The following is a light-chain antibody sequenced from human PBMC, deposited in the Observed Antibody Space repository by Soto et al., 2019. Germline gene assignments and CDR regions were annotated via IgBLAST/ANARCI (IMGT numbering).Light chain of an antibody. CDR1: QSVGNN. J-gene: IGKJ4*01. CDR3: QQYGDWPLT. V-gene: IGKV3-15*01. Sequence: IVLTQSPATLSVSPGERATLSCRASQSVGNNFAWYQQKHDQAPRLLIFATSTRATGVPARFSGSGSGTEFTLTISSLQSEDFAVYYCQQYGDWPLTFGGGAKVEIE. CDR2: ATS.